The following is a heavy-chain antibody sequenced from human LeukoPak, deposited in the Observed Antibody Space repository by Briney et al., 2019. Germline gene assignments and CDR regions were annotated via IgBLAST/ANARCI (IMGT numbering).Heavy chain of an antibody. D-gene: IGHD1-26*01. CDR1: GFTFSNYS. V-gene: IGHV3-21*01. CDR2: ISSFGSYI. CDR3: AREREGALSPIFTSGSYWFDP. Sequence: PGGSLRLSCAASGFTFSNYSMNLVRQAPGKGLELVLIISSFGSYIYYADSVKGRFTISRDNAKNSLYLQMNSLRAEDTAVYYCAREREGALSPIFTSGSYWFDPWGQGTLVTVSS. J-gene: IGHJ5*02.